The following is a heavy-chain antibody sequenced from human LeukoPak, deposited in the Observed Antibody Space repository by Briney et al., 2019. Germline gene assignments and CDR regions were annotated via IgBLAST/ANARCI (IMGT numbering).Heavy chain of an antibody. Sequence: SETLSLTCAVYGGSFNDYYWNWIRQPPGKGLEWIGYIYYSGSTNYNPSLKSRVTISVDTSKNQFSLKLSSVTAADTAVYYCARVTDSSGYYSRYYHYYMDVWGKGTTVIVSS. D-gene: IGHD3-22*01. CDR1: GGSFNDYY. J-gene: IGHJ6*03. CDR3: ARVTDSSGYYSRYYHYYMDV. CDR2: IYYSGST. V-gene: IGHV4-59*01.